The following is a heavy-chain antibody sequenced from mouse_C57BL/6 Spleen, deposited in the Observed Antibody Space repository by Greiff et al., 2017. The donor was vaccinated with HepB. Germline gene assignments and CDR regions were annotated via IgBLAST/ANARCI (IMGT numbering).Heavy chain of an antibody. Sequence: VKLQQPGAELVRPGSSVKLSCKASGYTFTSYWMRWVKQRPIQGLEWIGNIDPSDSETHYNQKFKDKATLTVDKSSSTAYMQLSSLTSEDSAVYYCARSEKYWWYFDVWGTGTTVTVSS. V-gene: IGHV1-52*01. CDR3: ARSEKYWWYFDV. D-gene: IGHD5-1-1*01. CDR2: IDPSDSET. CDR1: GYTFTSYW. J-gene: IGHJ1*03.